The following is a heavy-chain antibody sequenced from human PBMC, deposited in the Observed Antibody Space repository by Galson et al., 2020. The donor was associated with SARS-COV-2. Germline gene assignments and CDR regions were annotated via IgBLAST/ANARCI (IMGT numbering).Heavy chain of an antibody. J-gene: IGHJ4*02. Sequence: GESLKLSCAASGFTFSSYGMHWVRQAPGKGLEWVAVISYDGSNKYYADSVKGRFTISRDNSKNTLYLQMNSLRAEDTAVYYCATERAAVAGTNFYDWGQGTLGTVSS. D-gene: IGHD6-19*01. CDR2: ISYDGSNK. V-gene: IGHV3-30*03. CDR1: GFTFSSYG. CDR3: ATERAAVAGTNFYD.